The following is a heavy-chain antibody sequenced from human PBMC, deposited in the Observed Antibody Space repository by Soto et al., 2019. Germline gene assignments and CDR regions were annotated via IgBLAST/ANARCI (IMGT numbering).Heavy chain of an antibody. D-gene: IGHD3-16*02. CDR3: ASFPLVGDYVGY. V-gene: IGHV1-3*01. J-gene: IGHJ4*02. CDR1: GYTFTSYA. CDR2: INAGNGNT. Sequence: ASVKVSCKASGYTFTSYAMHWVRQAPGQRLEWMGWINAGNGNTKYSQKFQGRVTITRDTSASTAYMELSSLRSEDTAVYYCASFPLVGDYVGYWGQGTLVTVSS.